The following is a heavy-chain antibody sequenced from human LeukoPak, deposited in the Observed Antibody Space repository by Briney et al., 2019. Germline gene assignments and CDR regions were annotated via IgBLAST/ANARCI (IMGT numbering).Heavy chain of an antibody. J-gene: IGHJ4*02. V-gene: IGHV3-66*01. CDR2: IYSGGST. CDR1: GFTVSSNY. Sequence: GGSLRLSCAASGFTVSSNYMSWVRQAPGKGLEWVSVIYSGGSTYYADSVKGRFTISRDNAKNSLYLQMNSLRAEDTAVYYCARAPTAMAEFDYWGQGTLVTVSS. CDR3: ARAPTAMAEFDY. D-gene: IGHD5-18*01.